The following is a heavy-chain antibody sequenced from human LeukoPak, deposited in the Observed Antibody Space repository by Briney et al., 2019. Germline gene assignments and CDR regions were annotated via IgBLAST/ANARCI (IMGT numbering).Heavy chain of an antibody. CDR1: GFTFARYS. Sequence: KPGGSQRLSCAASGFTFARYSMNWVRHAPGKGLEWVSSISSSSSNIYYADSVTGRFTISRDNAKNSLYLQMNSLRAEDTAVYYCVRAVEYYYDSSGYAVDYWGQGTLVTVSS. D-gene: IGHD3-22*01. CDR3: VRAVEYYYDSSGYAVDY. V-gene: IGHV3-21*01. CDR2: ISSSSSNI. J-gene: IGHJ4*02.